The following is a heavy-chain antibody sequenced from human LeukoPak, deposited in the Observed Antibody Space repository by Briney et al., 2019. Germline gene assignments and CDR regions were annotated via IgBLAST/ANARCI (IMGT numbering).Heavy chain of an antibody. V-gene: IGHV4-59*01. CDR2: IYYSGST. CDR3: ARETSQKGAHYMDV. J-gene: IGHJ6*03. CDR1: GGSISSYY. Sequence: ETMSLTCTVSGGSISSYYWSWIRQPPGKGLEWIGYIYYSGSTNYNPSLKSRVTISVDTSKNQFSLKLSSVTAADTAVYYCARETSQKGAHYMDVWGKGTTVTISS. D-gene: IGHD3-16*01.